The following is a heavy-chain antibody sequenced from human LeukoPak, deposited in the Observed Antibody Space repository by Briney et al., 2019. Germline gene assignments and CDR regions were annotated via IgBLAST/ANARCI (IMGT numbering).Heavy chain of an antibody. CDR3: AKGSFQLETGWFDP. CDR1: GFTFSSYS. Sequence: PGGSLRLSCAASGFTFSSYSMNWVRQAPGKGLEWVSYISSSSSTIYYADSVKGRFTISRDNAKNSLYLQMNSLRAEDMALYYCAKGSFQLETGWFDPWGQGTLVTVSS. J-gene: IGHJ5*02. V-gene: IGHV3-48*04. D-gene: IGHD2-2*01. CDR2: ISSSSSTI.